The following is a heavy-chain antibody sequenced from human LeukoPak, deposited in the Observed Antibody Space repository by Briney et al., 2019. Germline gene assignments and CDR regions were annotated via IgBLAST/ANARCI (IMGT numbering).Heavy chain of an antibody. CDR1: GYTFTSYG. V-gene: IGHV1-69*13. Sequence: SVKVSCKASGYTFTSYGISWVRQAPGQGLEWMGGIIPIFGTANYAQKFQGRVTITADESTSTAYTELSSLRSEDTAVYYCARGLGYRSSTSCYLLNFDYWGQGTLVTVSS. CDR2: IIPIFGTA. D-gene: IGHD2-2*01. J-gene: IGHJ4*02. CDR3: ARGLGYRSSTSCYLLNFDY.